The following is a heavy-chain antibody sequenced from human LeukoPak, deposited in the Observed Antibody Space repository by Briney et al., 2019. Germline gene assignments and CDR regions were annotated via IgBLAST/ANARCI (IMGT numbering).Heavy chain of an antibody. Sequence: PSETLSLTCAVYGGSFSTYYWTWIRQPPGRGLEWIGEIDQSGSSNYNPSLMSRVTIPVDTSKNQFSLKLSFVTAADTAVYYCARGPVAAAGNGYFDYWGQGTLATVSS. D-gene: IGHD6-13*01. CDR2: IDQSGSS. J-gene: IGHJ4*02. CDR1: GGSFSTYY. V-gene: IGHV4-34*01. CDR3: ARGPVAAAGNGYFDY.